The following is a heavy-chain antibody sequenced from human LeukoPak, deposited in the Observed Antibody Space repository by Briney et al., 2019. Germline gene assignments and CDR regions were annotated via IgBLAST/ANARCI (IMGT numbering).Heavy chain of an antibody. CDR1: GYSIRNGYF. CDR2: IHQSGST. Sequence: SETLSLTCTVSGYSIRNGYFWGWVRQSPGKGLEWIGDIHQSGSTSYNPSLKSRVTISVDTSKNQFSLNLSSVTAADTAVYYCARDSPDLFCSGGNCYSFDYWGQGTLVTVSS. CDR3: ARDSPDLFCSGGNCYSFDY. J-gene: IGHJ4*02. V-gene: IGHV4-38-2*02. D-gene: IGHD2-15*01.